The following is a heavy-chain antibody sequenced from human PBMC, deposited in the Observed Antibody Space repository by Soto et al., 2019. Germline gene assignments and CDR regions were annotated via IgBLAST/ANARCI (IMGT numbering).Heavy chain of an antibody. CDR2: IYYSGST. Sequence: SETLSLTCTVSGGSISSGDYYWCWIRQHPGKGLEWIGYIYYSGSTYYNPSLKSRVTISVDTSKNQFSLKLSSVTAADTAVYYCASRREYSGYDGTFDYWGRGTLVTVSS. D-gene: IGHD5-12*01. CDR1: GGSISSGDYY. V-gene: IGHV4-31*03. CDR3: ASRREYSGYDGTFDY. J-gene: IGHJ4*02.